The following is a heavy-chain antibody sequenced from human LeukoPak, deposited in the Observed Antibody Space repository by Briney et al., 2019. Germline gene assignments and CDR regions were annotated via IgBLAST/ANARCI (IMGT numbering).Heavy chain of an antibody. V-gene: IGHV3-23*01. J-gene: IGHJ6*03. CDR1: AFTFSSYA. CDR2: ISGSAGST. CDR3: AKDHVATILPYYYYYMGV. D-gene: IGHD5-12*01. Sequence: PGGSLRLSCTASAFTFSSYAMSWVRQAPGKGLEWVSGISGSAGSTYYADSVKGRFTISRDNSKNTLYLQMNSLRAEDTAVYYCAKDHVATILPYYYYYMGVWGKGTTVTVSS.